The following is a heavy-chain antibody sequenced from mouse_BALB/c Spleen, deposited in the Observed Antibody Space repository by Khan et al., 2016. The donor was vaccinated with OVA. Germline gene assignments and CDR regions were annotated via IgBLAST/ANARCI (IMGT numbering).Heavy chain of an antibody. V-gene: IGHV1-7*01. Sequence: QVQLQQSGAELAKPGASVKMSCKASGYTFVNYWILWVRQRPGQGLEWIGYINPSIAYTENNQNFKDKATLTADKSSSTAYMLLNSLTSEDSAVDSWARSGLRWDFDFWGEGTTLTVSS. D-gene: IGHD1-1*01. CDR1: GYTFVNYW. J-gene: IGHJ2*01. CDR2: INPSIAYT. CDR3: ARSGLRWDFDF.